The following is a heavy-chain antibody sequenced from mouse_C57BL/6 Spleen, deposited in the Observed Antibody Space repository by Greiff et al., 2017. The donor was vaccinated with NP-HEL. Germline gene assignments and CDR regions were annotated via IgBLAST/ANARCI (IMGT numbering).Heavy chain of an antibody. CDR2: ISDGGSYT. CDR3: ASVPNWDVGD. J-gene: IGHJ3*01. D-gene: IGHD4-1*01. Sequence: EVQVVESGGGLVKPGGSLKLSCAASGFTFSSYAMSWVRQTPEKRLEWVATISDGGSYTYYPDNVKGRFTISRDNAKNNLYLQMSHLKSEDTAMYYCASVPNWDVGDWGQGTLVTVSA. V-gene: IGHV5-4*01. CDR1: GFTFSSYA.